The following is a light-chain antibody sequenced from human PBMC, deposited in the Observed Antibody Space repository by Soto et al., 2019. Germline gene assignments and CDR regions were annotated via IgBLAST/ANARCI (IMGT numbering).Light chain of an antibody. J-gene: IGLJ2*01. CDR1: SGHSNYA. Sequence: QSVLTQSPSASASLGASVKLTCTLNSGHSNYAITWHQKQPGKGPRFLLYLNSDGSHMKGDGIPDRFSGARSGAERYLLISCLQSEDEADYSCHPCDTGIGIFGAGTTLTVL. V-gene: IGLV4-69*01. CDR3: HPCDTGIGI. CDR2: LNSDGSH.